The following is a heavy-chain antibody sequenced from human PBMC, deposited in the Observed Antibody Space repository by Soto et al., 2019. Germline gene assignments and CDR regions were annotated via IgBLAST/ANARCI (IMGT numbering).Heavy chain of an antibody. J-gene: IGHJ4*02. CDR3: ARVRGIAAAGSFDY. CDR1: GYTFTCYG. CDR2: ISAYNGNT. V-gene: IGHV1-18*04. Sequence: ASVKVSCKASGYTFTCYGISWVRQAPGQGLEWMGWISAYNGNTNYAQKLQGRVTMTTDTSTSTAYMELRSLRSDDTAVYYCARVRGIAAAGSFDYWGQGTLVTVSS. D-gene: IGHD6-13*01.